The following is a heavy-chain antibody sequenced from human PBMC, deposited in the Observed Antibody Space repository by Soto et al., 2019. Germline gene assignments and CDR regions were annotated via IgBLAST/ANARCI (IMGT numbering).Heavy chain of an antibody. V-gene: IGHV3-15*01. D-gene: IGHD3-3*01. CDR1: GFTFSNAW. CDR3: TTQLFLEWLLYNYFDY. Sequence: GGSLRLSCAASGFTFSNAWMSWVRQAPGKGLEWVGRIKSKTNGGTTEYAAPVKGRFTISRDDSKNTLYLQMNRLKTEDTAVYYCTTQLFLEWLLYNYFDYWGQGTLVTVSS. J-gene: IGHJ4*02. CDR2: IKSKTNGGTT.